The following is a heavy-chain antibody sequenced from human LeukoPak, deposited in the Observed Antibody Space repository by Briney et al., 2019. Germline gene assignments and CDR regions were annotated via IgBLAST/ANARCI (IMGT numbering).Heavy chain of an antibody. CDR3: ARSPWGIAAAGH. J-gene: IGHJ4*02. CDR2: ISYSGST. CDR1: GGSVSSGSYF. Sequence: PSETLSLTCTVSGGSVSSGSYFWSWIRQPPGKGLEWIGYISYSGSTNYNPSLKSRVTISVDTSKNQFSLKLSSVTAADTAVFYCARSPWGIAAAGHWGQGTLVTVFS. V-gene: IGHV4-61*01. D-gene: IGHD6-13*01.